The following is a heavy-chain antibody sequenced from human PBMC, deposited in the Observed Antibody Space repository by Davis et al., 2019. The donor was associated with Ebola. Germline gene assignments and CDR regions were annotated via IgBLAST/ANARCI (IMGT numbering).Heavy chain of an antibody. CDR1: GFTFSSYS. Sequence: GESLKISCAASGFTFSSYSMNWVRQAPGKGLEWVSYISSSSSTIYYADSVKGRFTISRDNAKNSLYLQMNSLRDEDTAVYYCAPGLGGGFDYWGQGTLVTVSS. CDR3: APGLGGGFDY. J-gene: IGHJ4*02. V-gene: IGHV3-48*02. D-gene: IGHD3-10*01. CDR2: ISSSSSTI.